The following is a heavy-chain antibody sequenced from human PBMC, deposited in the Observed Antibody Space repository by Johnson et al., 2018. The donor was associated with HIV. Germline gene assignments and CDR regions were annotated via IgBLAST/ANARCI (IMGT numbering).Heavy chain of an antibody. CDR3: ARVGWELGGAFDI. J-gene: IGHJ3*02. CDR1: GFTVSNNY. Sequence: VQLVESGGGLIQPGGSLRLSCAASGFTVSNNYMSWVRQVPGRGLEWVSVIYGGGDTYYADSVKGRFTISRDNSKNTLSLKMNSLRAEDTAVYYCARVGWELGGAFDIWGQGTMVTVSS. V-gene: IGHV3-53*01. CDR2: IYGGGDT. D-gene: IGHD1-7*01.